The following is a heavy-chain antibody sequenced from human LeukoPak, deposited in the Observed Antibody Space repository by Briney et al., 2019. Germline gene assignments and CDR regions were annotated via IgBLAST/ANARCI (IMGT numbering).Heavy chain of an antibody. J-gene: IGHJ4*02. Sequence: GASVKVSCKASGGTFSSYAISWVRQAPGQGLEWMGRIIPIFGTANYAQEFQGRVTITTDESTSTAYMELSSLRSEDTAVYYCARSTGYCSGGSCSAFGYWGQGTLVTVSS. D-gene: IGHD2-15*01. V-gene: IGHV1-69*05. CDR1: GGTFSSYA. CDR3: ARSTGYCSGGSCSAFGY. CDR2: IIPIFGTA.